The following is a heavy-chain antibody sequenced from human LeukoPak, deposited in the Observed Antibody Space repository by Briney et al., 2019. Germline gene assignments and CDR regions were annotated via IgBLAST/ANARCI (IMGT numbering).Heavy chain of an antibody. D-gene: IGHD3-10*01. CDR1: GFTFDDYA. CDR2: ISWNSGSI. J-gene: IGHJ4*02. CDR3: AKLAVRGDVVDY. V-gene: IGHV3-9*01. Sequence: GGSLRLSCAASGFTFDDYAMHWVRQAPGKGLEWVSGISWNSGSIGYADSVKGRFTISRDNAKNSLYLQMNSLRAEDTALYYCAKLAVRGDVVDYWGQGTLVTVSS.